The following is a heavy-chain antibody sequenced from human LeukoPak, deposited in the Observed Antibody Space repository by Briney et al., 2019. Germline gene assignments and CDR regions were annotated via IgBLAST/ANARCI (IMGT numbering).Heavy chain of an antibody. Sequence: PSETLSLTCSVSGGSISSYYWCWIRQPPGKGLQWIGYIYDSGSTNYNPSLKSRVTISVDTSKNQFSLNLRSVSAADTAVYYCAALGGGYDFSFDYWGQGSLVIVSS. CDR2: IYDSGST. V-gene: IGHV4-59*08. D-gene: IGHD5-12*01. CDR3: AALGGGYDFSFDY. J-gene: IGHJ4*02. CDR1: GGSISSYY.